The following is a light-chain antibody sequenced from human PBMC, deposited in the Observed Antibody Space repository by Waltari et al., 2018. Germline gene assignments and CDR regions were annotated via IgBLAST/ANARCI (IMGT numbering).Light chain of an antibody. CDR2: EAS. CDR1: QSISIN. Sequence: EVVMTQSPATLSVSQGERATLSGRASQSISINMVWYQQRPGQAPRLLIYEASMRATDIPARFSVSESVTEFTLTISSLQSEDAAVYYCQQFNDWPRTFGQGTKVEIK. V-gene: IGKV3-15*01. J-gene: IGKJ1*01. CDR3: QQFNDWPRT.